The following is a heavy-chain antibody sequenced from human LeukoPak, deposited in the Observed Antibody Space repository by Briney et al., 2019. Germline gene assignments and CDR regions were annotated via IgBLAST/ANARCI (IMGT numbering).Heavy chain of an antibody. V-gene: IGHV4-39*07. D-gene: IGHD1-26*01. Sequence: SETLSLTCTVSGGSISSSSYYWGWIRQPPGKGLEWIGSIYYSRSTNYNPSLKSRVTISVDTSKNQFSLKLSSVTAADTAVYYCAREIYSGSLYFDYWGQGTLVSVSS. J-gene: IGHJ4*02. CDR3: AREIYSGSLYFDY. CDR1: GGSISSSSYY. CDR2: IYYSRST.